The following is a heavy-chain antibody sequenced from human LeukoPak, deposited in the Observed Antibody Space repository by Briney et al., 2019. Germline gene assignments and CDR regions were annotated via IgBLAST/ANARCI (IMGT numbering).Heavy chain of an antibody. Sequence: QPGGSLRLSCAASGFTFSSYWMSWVRQAPGKGLEWVAIIKQDGSEKYYVDSVKGRFTISRDNARNSLYLQMNSLRAEDTAVYYCCTTSYFYGMDVWGRGTTVTVSS. J-gene: IGHJ6*02. CDR2: IKQDGSEK. CDR1: GFTFSSYW. D-gene: IGHD2-2*01. V-gene: IGHV3-7*01. CDR3: CTTSYFYGMDV.